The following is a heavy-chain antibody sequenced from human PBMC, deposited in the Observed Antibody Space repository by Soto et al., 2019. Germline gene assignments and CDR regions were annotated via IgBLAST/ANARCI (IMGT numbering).Heavy chain of an antibody. V-gene: IGHV3-30*03. CDR2: ISYDSTKT. CDR1: GFTFNSYG. J-gene: IGHJ6*02. Sequence: GGSLRLSCAASGFTFNSYGMHWVRQGPGNGLEWVAFISYDSTKTYYADSVKGRFTISRDNSNRALYVQMNSLTGEDTAVYYCARTRSAWSDFHYYSLDVWGQGTTVTV. CDR3: ARTRSAWSDFHYYSLDV. D-gene: IGHD1-26*01.